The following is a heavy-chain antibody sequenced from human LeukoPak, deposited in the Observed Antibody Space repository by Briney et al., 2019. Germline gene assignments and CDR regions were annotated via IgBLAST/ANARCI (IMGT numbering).Heavy chain of an antibody. V-gene: IGHV1-2*02. CDR2: INPNSGGT. J-gene: IGHJ4*02. CDR3: ARDLGRYGYYSDY. D-gene: IGHD3-16*01. Sequence: ASVKVSCKASGYTFTGYYMHWVRQAPGQGLEWMGWINPNSGGTNYAQKFQGRVTMTRDTSISTAYMELSRLRSDDTAVYYCARDLGRYGYYSDYWGQGTLVTVSS. CDR1: GYTFTGYY.